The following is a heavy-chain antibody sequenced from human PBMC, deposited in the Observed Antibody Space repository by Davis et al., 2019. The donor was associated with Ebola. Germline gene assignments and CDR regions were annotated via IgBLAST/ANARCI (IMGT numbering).Heavy chain of an antibody. CDR1: GFTFTIYG. Sequence: AASVKVSCTASGFTFTIYGISWVRQAPGQGLQWVGWISAYKGNTNYVQKLQGRVTMTTDTSTSTAYMELRSLRSDDTAVYYCARSTGYYDSSGYPYYFDYWGQGTLVTVSS. V-gene: IGHV1-18*04. CDR2: ISAYKGNT. J-gene: IGHJ4*02. CDR3: ARSTGYYDSSGYPYYFDY. D-gene: IGHD3-22*01.